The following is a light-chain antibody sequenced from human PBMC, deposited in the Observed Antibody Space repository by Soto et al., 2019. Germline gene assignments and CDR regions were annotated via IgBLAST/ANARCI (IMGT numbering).Light chain of an antibody. CDR2: RTD. J-gene: IGLJ2*01. CDR1: SSTFANNY. CDR3: AAYTGNWNGPV. V-gene: IGLV1-47*01. Sequence: QSALTQPPSVSGTPGQXVXXXXSGDSSTFANNYVHWYQQVPGAAPKLLMYRTDQRPSGVPERFSGSKSGTSASLTISGLRPEDEAQYYCAAYTGNWNGPVFGGGTKLTVL.